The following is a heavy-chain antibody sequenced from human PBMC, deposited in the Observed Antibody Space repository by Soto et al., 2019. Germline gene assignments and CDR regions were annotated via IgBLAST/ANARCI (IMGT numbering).Heavy chain of an antibody. Sequence: QVQLVESGGGVVQPVRSLRLSCASSGFTFSNNGMHWVRQAPGKGLEWVAVIWYDGSNEYYADSVKGRFTISRDNSKNTLYLQMNSLRVEDTAVYYWARDGGRGYAYYMDVWGKGATVTVSS. CDR2: IWYDGSNE. CDR3: ARDGGRGYAYYMDV. V-gene: IGHV3-33*01. D-gene: IGHD3-16*01. J-gene: IGHJ6*03. CDR1: GFTFSNNG.